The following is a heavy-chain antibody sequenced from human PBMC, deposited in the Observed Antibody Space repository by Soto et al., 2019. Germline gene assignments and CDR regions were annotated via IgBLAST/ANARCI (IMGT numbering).Heavy chain of an antibody. CDR2: INTSSGST. J-gene: IGHJ4*02. Sequence: GASVKVSCKASGYTFNTYGISWVRQAPGQGLEWMGWINTSSGSTSYAQKFQGRVTMTTDTSTSTVYMELSSLRSEDTAVYYCARDKGTIAAAGVDYWGQGTLVTISS. CDR1: GYTFNTYG. D-gene: IGHD6-13*01. CDR3: ARDKGTIAAAGVDY. V-gene: IGHV1-18*01.